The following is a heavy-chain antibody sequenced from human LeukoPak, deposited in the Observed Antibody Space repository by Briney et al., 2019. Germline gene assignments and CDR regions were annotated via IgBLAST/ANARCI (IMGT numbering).Heavy chain of an antibody. CDR1: GFSFSNYW. V-gene: IGHV3-23*01. Sequence: PGGSLRLSCAASGFSFSNYWMGWVRQAPGKGLEWVSSISDNGVTRYYADSVKGRFTISRDNSDNTVYLQMNSLRAEDTAIYYCAKAPAPYYYYYGMDVWGQGTAVTVSS. CDR3: AKAPAPYYYYYGMDV. CDR2: ISDNGVTR. J-gene: IGHJ6*02.